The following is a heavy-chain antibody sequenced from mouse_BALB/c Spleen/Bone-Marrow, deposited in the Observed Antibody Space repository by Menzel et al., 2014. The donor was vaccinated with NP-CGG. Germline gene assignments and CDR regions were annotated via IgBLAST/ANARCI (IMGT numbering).Heavy chain of an antibody. D-gene: IGHD2-1*01. CDR1: GYTFTSYW. CDR3: TRAGNYGNYYAMDY. CDR2: IYPSDSYT. V-gene: IGHV1-69*02. Sequence: VQLQQSGAELVRPGASVKLSCKASGYTFTSYWINWVKQRPGQGLEWIGNIYPSDSYTNYNQKFKDKATLTVDKSSSTAYVQLSSTTSEDSAVYFCTRAGNYGNYYAMDYWGQGTSVTVSS. J-gene: IGHJ4*01.